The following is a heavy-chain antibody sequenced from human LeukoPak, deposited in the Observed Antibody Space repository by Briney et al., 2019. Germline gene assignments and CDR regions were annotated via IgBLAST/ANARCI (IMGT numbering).Heavy chain of an antibody. Sequence: PSETLSLTCTFSGGAIRSSHWSWIRRPPGKGLEFIGYIYYGGTSNYNPSLKSRVTMSVDTSNNQFSLKLNSVTAADTAVYYCAKAAGYSTIYWFDPWGQGTLVTVSS. V-gene: IGHV4-59*01. D-gene: IGHD6-13*01. CDR2: IYYGGTS. J-gene: IGHJ5*02. CDR3: AKAAGYSTIYWFDP. CDR1: GGAIRSSH.